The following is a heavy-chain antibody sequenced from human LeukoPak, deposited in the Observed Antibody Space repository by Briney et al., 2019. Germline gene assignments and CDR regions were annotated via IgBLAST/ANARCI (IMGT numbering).Heavy chain of an antibody. V-gene: IGHV3-48*01. CDR1: GFTFSSYS. Sequence: GGSLRLSCAASGFTFSSYSMNWVRQAPGKGLEWVSYISSSSSTIYYADSVKGRFTISRDNAKNSLYLQMNSLRAEDTAVYYCARDLNDFWSGYCPPLGYWGQGTLVTVSS. D-gene: IGHD3-3*01. J-gene: IGHJ4*02. CDR3: ARDLNDFWSGYCPPLGY. CDR2: ISSSSSTI.